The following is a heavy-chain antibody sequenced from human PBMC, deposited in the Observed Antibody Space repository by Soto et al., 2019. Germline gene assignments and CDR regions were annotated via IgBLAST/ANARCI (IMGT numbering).Heavy chain of an antibody. J-gene: IGHJ6*02. Sequence: SETLSLTCTASGGSISSYYWSWIRQPPGKGLEWIGYIYYSGSTNYNPSLKSRVTISVDTSKNQFSLKLSSVTAADTAVYYCARVLHYGSGSYAYYYGMDVWGQGTTVT. D-gene: IGHD3-10*01. CDR2: IYYSGST. CDR1: GGSISSYY. V-gene: IGHV4-59*08. CDR3: ARVLHYGSGSYAYYYGMDV.